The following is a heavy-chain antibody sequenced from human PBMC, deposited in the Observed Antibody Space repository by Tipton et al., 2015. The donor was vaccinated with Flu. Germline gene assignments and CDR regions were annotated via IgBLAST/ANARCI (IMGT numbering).Heavy chain of an antibody. CDR3: AKVIPEAVAGLDY. V-gene: IGHV3-23*01. CDR2: VTGGGTT. Sequence: SLRLSCAASGIKFSTYGMSWVRQAPGKGLEWVSGVTGGGTTYYADSVKGRFTISRDISKNMLFLQMNSLRAEDTPVYYCAKVIPEAVAGLDYWGQGTLVTVSS. D-gene: IGHD6-19*01. J-gene: IGHJ4*02. CDR1: GIKFSTYG.